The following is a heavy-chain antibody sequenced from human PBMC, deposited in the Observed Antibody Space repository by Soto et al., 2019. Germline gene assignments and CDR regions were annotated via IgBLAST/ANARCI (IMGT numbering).Heavy chain of an antibody. CDR1: GLTFSDYY. J-gene: IGHJ3*02. D-gene: IGHD3-16*01. V-gene: IGHV3-11*01. CDR3: ARDYDRDAFDI. Sequence: GGSLRLSCAASGLTFSDYYMSWIRQAPGKGLECVSYISSSGSTIYYAASVKGRFTISRDNAKNSLYLQMNSLRAEDTAVYYCARDYDRDAFDIPGQATMVTLS. CDR2: ISSSGSTI.